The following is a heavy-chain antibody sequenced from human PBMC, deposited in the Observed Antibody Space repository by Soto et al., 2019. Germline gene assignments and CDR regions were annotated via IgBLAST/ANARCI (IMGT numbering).Heavy chain of an antibody. J-gene: IGHJ4*02. Sequence: GGSLRLSCAASGFTFSSYAMSWVRQAPGKGLECVSTISATGTITHYADSVKGRFTISRDNSMNMVYLQMNGLRAEDTAVYYCAKAGRAEYYDTSGYLDSWGQGTVVTDS. V-gene: IGHV3-23*01. D-gene: IGHD3-22*01. CDR2: ISATGTIT. CDR3: AKAGRAEYYDTSGYLDS. CDR1: GFTFSSYA.